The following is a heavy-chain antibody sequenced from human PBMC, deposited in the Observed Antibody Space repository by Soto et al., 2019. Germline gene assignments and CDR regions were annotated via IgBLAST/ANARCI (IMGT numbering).Heavy chain of an antibody. CDR1: GGSISSSSYY. V-gene: IGHV4-39*01. Sequence: QLQLQESGPGLVKPSETLSLTCTVSGGSISSSSYYWGWIRQPSGKGLEWIGSIYYSGSTYYNPSLKRRVTISVDTSKNQFSLKLSSATAADTAVYYCASSYGDYVSYWGQGTLVTVSS. J-gene: IGHJ4*02. D-gene: IGHD4-17*01. CDR2: IYYSGST. CDR3: ASSYGDYVSY.